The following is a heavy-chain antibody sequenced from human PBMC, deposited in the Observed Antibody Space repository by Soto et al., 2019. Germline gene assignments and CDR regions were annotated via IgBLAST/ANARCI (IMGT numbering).Heavy chain of an antibody. CDR1: GFTFSSYG. D-gene: IGHD3-16*01. CDR2: ISYDGSNK. J-gene: IGHJ6*02. CDR3: AKDGGRLVDYYYYGMDV. V-gene: IGHV3-30*18. Sequence: GESLKISCAASGFTFSSYGMHWVRQAPGKGLEWVAVISYDGSNKYYADSVKGRFTISRDNSKNTLYLQMNSLRAEDTAVYYCAKDGGRLVDYYYYGMDVWGQGTTVTVSS.